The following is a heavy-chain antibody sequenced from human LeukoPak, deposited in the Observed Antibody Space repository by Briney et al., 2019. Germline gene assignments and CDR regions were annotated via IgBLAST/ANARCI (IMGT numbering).Heavy chain of an antibody. D-gene: IGHD3-22*01. Sequence: GGSLRLSCAASGFTFSSYAMHWVRQAPGKGLEWVAVISYDGSNKYYADSVKGRFTISRDNAKNSLYLQMNSLRAEDTALYYCAKAEFDYYDSSGYLEDAFDIWGQGTMVTVSS. CDR1: GFTFSSYA. J-gene: IGHJ3*02. V-gene: IGHV3-30-3*01. CDR2: ISYDGSNK. CDR3: AKAEFDYYDSSGYLEDAFDI.